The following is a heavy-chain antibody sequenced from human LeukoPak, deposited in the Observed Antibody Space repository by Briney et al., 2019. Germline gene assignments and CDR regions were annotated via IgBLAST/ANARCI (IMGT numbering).Heavy chain of an antibody. CDR2: IYTSGST. D-gene: IGHD3-22*01. V-gene: IGHV4-4*07. Sequence: KPSETLSLTCTVSGYSISSSYYWSWIRQPAGKGLEWIGRIYTSGSTNYNPSLKSRVTMSVDTSKNQFSLKLSSVTAADTAVYYCARDENSSGSFDYWGQGTLVTVSS. J-gene: IGHJ4*02. CDR1: GYSISSSYY. CDR3: ARDENSSGSFDY.